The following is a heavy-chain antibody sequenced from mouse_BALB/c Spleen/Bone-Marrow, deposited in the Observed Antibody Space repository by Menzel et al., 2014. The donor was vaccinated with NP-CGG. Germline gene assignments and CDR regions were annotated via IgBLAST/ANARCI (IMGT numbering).Heavy chain of an antibody. Sequence: VKLVESGAGLASPGASVKMPCKASGYTFTDYTIQWVKQRPGQGLEWIGYVNPRSGYASYNQKFKDKATLTADKSSSTAFMQLSSLTSEDSAVYYCARPKGFALDYWGQGTALTVSS. CDR2: VNPRSGYA. J-gene: IGHJ2*01. CDR3: ARPKGFALDY. V-gene: IGHV1-4*01. CDR1: GYTFTDYT.